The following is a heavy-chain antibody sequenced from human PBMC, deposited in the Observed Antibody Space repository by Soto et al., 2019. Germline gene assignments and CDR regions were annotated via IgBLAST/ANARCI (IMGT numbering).Heavy chain of an antibody. CDR1: GYTSTSYY. D-gene: IGHD6-19*01. J-gene: IGHJ3*02. CDR2: IYPSGGST. Sequence: GASVKVSCKASGYTSTSYYMHWVRQAPGQGLEWMGIIYPSGGSTSYAQKFQGRVTMTRDTSTSTVYMELSSLRSEDTAVYYCARGSGWTDAFDIWGQGTMVTVSS. V-gene: IGHV1-46*03. CDR3: ARGSGWTDAFDI.